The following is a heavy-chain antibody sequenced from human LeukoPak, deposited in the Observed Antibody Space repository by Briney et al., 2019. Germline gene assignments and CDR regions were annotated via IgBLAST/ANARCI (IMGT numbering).Heavy chain of an antibody. V-gene: IGHV3-30*03. CDR3: ASAGYSSSWYHY. D-gene: IGHD6-13*01. Sequence: PGGTLRLSCAASGFTFSSYGMHWVRQAPGKGLEWVAVISYDGSNKYYADSVKGRFTISRDNSKNTLYLQMNSLRAEDTAVYYCASAGYSSSWYHYWGQGTLVTVSS. CDR1: GFTFSSYG. J-gene: IGHJ4*02. CDR2: ISYDGSNK.